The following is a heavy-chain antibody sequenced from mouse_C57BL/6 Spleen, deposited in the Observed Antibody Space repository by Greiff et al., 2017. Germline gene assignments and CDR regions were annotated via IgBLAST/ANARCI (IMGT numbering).Heavy chain of an antibody. D-gene: IGHD4-1*01. CDR2: IDPSDSYT. V-gene: IGHV1-59*01. J-gene: IGHJ4*01. CDR3: ARGELDAMDY. Sequence: QVQLQQPGAELVRPGTSVKLSCKASGYTFTSYWMHWVKQRPGQGLEWIGVIDPSDSYTNYIQKFKGKATLTVDTSSSTAYMQLSSLTSEDSAVYYCARGELDAMDYWGQGTSVTVSS. CDR1: GYTFTSYW.